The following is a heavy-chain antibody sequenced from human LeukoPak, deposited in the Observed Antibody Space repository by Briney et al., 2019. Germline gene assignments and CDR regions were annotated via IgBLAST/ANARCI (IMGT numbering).Heavy chain of an antibody. J-gene: IGHJ4*02. CDR3: AARCSSTSWPPQFDY. CDR2: IVVGSGNT. D-gene: IGHD2-2*01. Sequence: GTSVKVSCKASGFTFTSSAVQWVRQARGQRLEWIGWIVVGSGNTNYAQKFQERVTITRDMSTSTAYMELSSLRSEDTAVYYCAARCSSTSWPPQFDYWGQGTLVTVSS. V-gene: IGHV1-58*01. CDR1: GFTFTSSA.